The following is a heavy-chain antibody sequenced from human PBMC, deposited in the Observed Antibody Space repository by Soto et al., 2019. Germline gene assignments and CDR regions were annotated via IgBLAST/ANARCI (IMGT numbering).Heavy chain of an antibody. D-gene: IGHD2-15*01. Sequence: EVQLVESGEGLVQPGGSLRLSCAASGFTFSSYNIHWIRQAPGKGLEFVSAISRSGDRTYYADSVKGRFTITRDNSKNTVWLQMGSLRAEDMAVYYCARARCSSGQCYYFDYWGGGALVSVSS. J-gene: IGHJ4*02. CDR1: GFTFSSYN. CDR2: ISRSGDRT. V-gene: IGHV3-64*02. CDR3: ARARCSSGQCYYFDY.